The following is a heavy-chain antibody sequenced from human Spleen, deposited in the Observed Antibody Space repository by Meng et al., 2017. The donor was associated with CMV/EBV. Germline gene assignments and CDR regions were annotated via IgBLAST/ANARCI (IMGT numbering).Heavy chain of an antibody. Sequence: ASVKVSCKASGYIFTNFGINWVRQAPGKRLEWMGWVSAYNDDTNYAQMFQGRVTMTTDTSTSTAYMEMRSLRSDDTAVYYCARGGLRDPNYFDYWGQGTLVIVSS. V-gene: IGHV1-18*01. D-gene: IGHD4-17*01. CDR1: GYIFTNFG. CDR2: VSAYNDDT. J-gene: IGHJ4*02. CDR3: ARGGLRDPNYFDY.